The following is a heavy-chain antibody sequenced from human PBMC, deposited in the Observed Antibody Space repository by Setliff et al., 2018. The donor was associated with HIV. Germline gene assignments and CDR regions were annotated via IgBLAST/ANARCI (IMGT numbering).Heavy chain of an antibody. Sequence: PSVKVSCKASGYTFTSYGISWVRQAPGQGLEWVGWISAHNGKTNNAQKLQGRVTMTTDTSTSTAYMELRSLRSDDTAVYYCARIRSWYDSSGYSDYWGQGTLVTVSS. CDR1: GYTFTSYG. D-gene: IGHD3-22*01. J-gene: IGHJ4*02. CDR2: ISAHNGKT. V-gene: IGHV1-18*01. CDR3: ARIRSWYDSSGYSDY.